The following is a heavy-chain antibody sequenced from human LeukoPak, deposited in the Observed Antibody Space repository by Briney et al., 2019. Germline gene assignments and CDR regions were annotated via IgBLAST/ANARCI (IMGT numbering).Heavy chain of an antibody. Sequence: GGSLRLSCAAAGFTFRDYGIHWVRRAPGKRLEWVAVIWSDGSNKYYADSVKGRFTISRDNSRKTLYLQMNSLRAEDTAVYYCVRASGSFDYWGQGTLVTVSS. CDR2: IWSDGSNK. CDR3: VRASGSFDY. D-gene: IGHD3-10*01. CDR1: GFTFRDYG. J-gene: IGHJ4*02. V-gene: IGHV3-33*01.